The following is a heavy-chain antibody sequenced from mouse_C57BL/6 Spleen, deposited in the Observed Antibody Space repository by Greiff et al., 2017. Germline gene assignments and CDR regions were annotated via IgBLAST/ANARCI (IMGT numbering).Heavy chain of an antibody. CDR3: ASFYYSNYEEGV. J-gene: IGHJ2*01. CDR2: IHPTSGST. V-gene: IGHV1-64*01. D-gene: IGHD2-5*01. Sequence: QVQLQQPGAELVKPGASVKLSCKASGYTFTSYWMHWVKQRPGQGLEWIGMIHPTSGSTNYNEKFKSKATLTVDKSSSTASMQLGILTSDSSAVYYCASFYYSNYEEGVWGPGTTLTVSS. CDR1: GYTFTSYW.